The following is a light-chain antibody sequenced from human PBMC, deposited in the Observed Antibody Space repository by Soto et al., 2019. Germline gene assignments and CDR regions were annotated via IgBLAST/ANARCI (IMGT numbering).Light chain of an antibody. Sequence: QSVLTQPPSASGSPGQSVTISCTGTSSDVGGYNYVSWYQQHPGKAPKLMIYEVTKRPSGVPDRFSDSKSGNTASLTVSGLQADDEADYYCSSYAGSNNFFGGGTKVTVL. CDR2: EVT. V-gene: IGLV2-8*01. J-gene: IGLJ2*01. CDR3: SSYAGSNNF. CDR1: SSDVGGYNY.